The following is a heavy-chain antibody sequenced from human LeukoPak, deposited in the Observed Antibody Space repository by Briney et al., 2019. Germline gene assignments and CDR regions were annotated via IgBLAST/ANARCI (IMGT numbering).Heavy chain of an antibody. Sequence: PSETLSLTCAVSGYSISSGYYWGWIRQPPGKGLEWIGSIYHSGSTYYNPSLKSRVTISVDTSKNQFSLKLSSVTAADTAVYYCARHSSYSSSGFDYWGLGTLVTVSS. CDR1: GYSISSGYY. J-gene: IGHJ4*02. CDR3: ARHSSYSSSGFDY. D-gene: IGHD6-6*01. CDR2: IYHSGST. V-gene: IGHV4-38-2*01.